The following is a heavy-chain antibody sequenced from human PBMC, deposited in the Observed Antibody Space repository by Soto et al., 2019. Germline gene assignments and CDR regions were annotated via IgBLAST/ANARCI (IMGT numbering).Heavy chain of an antibody. CDR3: ARAPPVATITYFDY. CDR2: MNPNRGIA. CDR1: GYTFTSYD. V-gene: IGHV1-8*01. J-gene: IGHJ4*02. Sequence: ASVKVSCKASGYTFTSYDINWVRQATGQGLEWMGWMNPNRGIANYAQKFQGRVTITTDKSTSTAYMELSSLRSEDTAVYYCARAPPVATITYFDYWGQGTLVTVSS. D-gene: IGHD5-12*01.